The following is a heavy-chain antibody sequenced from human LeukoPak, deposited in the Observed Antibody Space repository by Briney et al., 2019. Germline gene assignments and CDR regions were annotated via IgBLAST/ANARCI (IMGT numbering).Heavy chain of an antibody. CDR1: GFTFSSYW. D-gene: IGHD5-24*01. CDR2: IKQDGSEK. Sequence: GGSLRLSCAASGFTFSSYWMSWVRQAPGKGLERVANIKQDGSEKYYVDSVKGRFTFSRDNAKNSLYLQMNSLRAEDTAVYYCARVYSDGYNSYFDYWGQGTLVTVSS. J-gene: IGHJ4*02. CDR3: ARVYSDGYNSYFDY. V-gene: IGHV3-7*05.